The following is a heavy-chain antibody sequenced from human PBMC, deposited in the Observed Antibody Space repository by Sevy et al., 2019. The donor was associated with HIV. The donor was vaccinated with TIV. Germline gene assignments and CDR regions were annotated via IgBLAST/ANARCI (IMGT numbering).Heavy chain of an antibody. CDR1: GFTFSSYV. D-gene: IGHD2-21*02. CDR2: IWYDGTFK. Sequence: GGSLRLSCAASGFTFSSYVMHWVRQAPGKGLEWVALIWYDGTFKYYADSVKGRFTISRYNSRDALFLQMKSLTPEDTAVYYCARGGGYCGGDCYSIDYWGQGALVTVSS. V-gene: IGHV3-33*08. CDR3: ARGGGYCGGDCYSIDY. J-gene: IGHJ4*02.